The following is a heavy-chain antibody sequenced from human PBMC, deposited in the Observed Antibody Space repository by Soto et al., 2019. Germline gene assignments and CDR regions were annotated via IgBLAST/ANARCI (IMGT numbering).Heavy chain of an antibody. CDR2: IYYSGST. D-gene: IGHD4-17*01. V-gene: IGHV4-39*01. Sequence: QLQLQESGPGLVKPSETLSLTCTVSGGSISSSSYYWGWIRQPPGEGLEWIGSIYYSGSTYYNPSLKSRVTISVDTSKNQFSLKLSSVTAADTAVYYCARSTVTVYMDVWGKGTTVTVSS. CDR3: ARSTVTVYMDV. CDR1: GGSISSSSYY. J-gene: IGHJ6*03.